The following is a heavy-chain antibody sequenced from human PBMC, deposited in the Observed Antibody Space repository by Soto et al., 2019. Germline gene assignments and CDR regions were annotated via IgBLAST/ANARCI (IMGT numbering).Heavy chain of an antibody. J-gene: IGHJ6*03. CDR2: INPSGGST. Sequence: GASLKVSCKASGYTFTSYYMHWVRQAPGQGLEWMGIINPSGGSTSYAQKFQGRVTMTRDTSTSTVYMELSSLRSEDTAVYYCARDHCSFSSCRGYYYYYLDVWGKGTAVPVSS. D-gene: IGHD2-2*01. CDR3: ARDHCSFSSCRGYYYYYLDV. V-gene: IGHV1-46*03. CDR1: GYTFTSYY.